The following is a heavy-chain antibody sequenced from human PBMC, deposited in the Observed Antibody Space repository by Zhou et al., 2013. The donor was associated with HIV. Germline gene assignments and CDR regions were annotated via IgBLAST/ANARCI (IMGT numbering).Heavy chain of an antibody. CDR1: GFTFSSYS. J-gene: IGHJ5*02. CDR3: VRDLGEIIQGVISSDP. Sequence: EVQLVESGGGLVKPGGSLRLSCAASGFTFSSYSMNWVRQAPGKGLEWVSSISSRSTYIYYADSVKGRFIISRDNGKNSVYLQMNSLRAEDTAVYYCVRDLGEIIQGVISSDPWGQGTLVTVSS. D-gene: IGHD3-16*02. V-gene: IGHV3-21*01. CDR2: ISSRSTYI.